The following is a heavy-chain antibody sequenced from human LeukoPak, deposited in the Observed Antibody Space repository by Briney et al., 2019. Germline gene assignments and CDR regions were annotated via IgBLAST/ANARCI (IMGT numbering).Heavy chain of an antibody. Sequence: ASVKVSCTASGYTFTNYGISWVRQAPGQGLEWMGRISAYNGNTNYAQKFQGRVTMTTDTSTNTAHMELRSLGSDDTAVYYCARDVAFYGSSWHNWFDPWGQGTLVTVSS. J-gene: IGHJ5*02. D-gene: IGHD6-13*01. CDR3: ARDVAFYGSSWHNWFDP. CDR1: GYTFTNYG. V-gene: IGHV1-18*01. CDR2: ISAYNGNT.